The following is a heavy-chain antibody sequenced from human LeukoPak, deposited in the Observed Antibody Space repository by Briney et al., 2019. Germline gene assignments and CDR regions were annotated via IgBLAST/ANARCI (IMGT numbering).Heavy chain of an antibody. V-gene: IGHV4-59*01. J-gene: IGHJ3*02. CDR1: GGSISSDH. CDR2: IYYSGST. D-gene: IGHD2/OR15-2a*01. Sequence: SETLSLTCTVSGGSISSDHWNRIRQPPGKGLEWIGCIYYSGSTYYNPSLKSRVTISVDMSKSQFSLRLTSVTAADTAVYYCARKNDFEIWGQGTLVTVSS. CDR3: ARKNDFEI.